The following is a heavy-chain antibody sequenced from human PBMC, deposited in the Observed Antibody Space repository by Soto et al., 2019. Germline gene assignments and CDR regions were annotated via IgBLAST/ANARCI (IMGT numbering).Heavy chain of an antibody. CDR1: GFTFSSYA. CDR3: AKDRSPITIFGVLNYFDC. Sequence: GGSLRLSCAASGFTFSSYAMSWVRQAPGKGLEWVSAISGSGGSTYYADSVKGRFTISRDNSKNTLYLQMNSLRAEDTAVYYCAKDRSPITIFGVLNYFDCWGQGPLVTFSS. V-gene: IGHV3-23*01. CDR2: ISGSGGST. D-gene: IGHD3-3*01. J-gene: IGHJ4*02.